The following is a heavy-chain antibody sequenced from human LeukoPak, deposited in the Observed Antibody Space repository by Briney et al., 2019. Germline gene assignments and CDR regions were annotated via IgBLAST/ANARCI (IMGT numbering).Heavy chain of an antibody. CDR1: GFTFSSYA. J-gene: IGHJ2*01. D-gene: IGHD5-12*01. CDR3: ARVGMWIGWSLEL. Sequence: GGSLRLSCAASGFTFSSYAMHWVRQAPGKGLEWVAVISYDGSNKYYADSVKGRFTISRDNSKNTLYLQMNSLRAEDTAVYYCARVGMWIGWSLELWGRGTLVTVSS. V-gene: IGHV3-30-3*01. CDR2: ISYDGSNK.